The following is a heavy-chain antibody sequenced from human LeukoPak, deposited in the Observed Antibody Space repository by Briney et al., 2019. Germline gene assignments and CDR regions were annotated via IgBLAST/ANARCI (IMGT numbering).Heavy chain of an antibody. Sequence: PGGSLRLSCTASGFTFGDYAMTWVRQAPGKGLEWVGRIKSKTDGGTTDYAAPVKGRFTISRDDSKNTLYLQMNSLKTEDTAVYYCTTGTNFYGDYVLGEFDYWGQGTLVTVSS. CDR1: GFTFGDYA. V-gene: IGHV3-15*01. J-gene: IGHJ4*02. CDR2: IKSKTDGGTT. D-gene: IGHD4-17*01. CDR3: TTGTNFYGDYVLGEFDY.